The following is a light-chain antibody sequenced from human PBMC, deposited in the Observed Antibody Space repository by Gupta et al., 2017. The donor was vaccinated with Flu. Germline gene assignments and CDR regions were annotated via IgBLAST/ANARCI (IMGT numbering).Light chain of an antibody. CDR1: QSISRY. Sequence: EVVFTQSPATLSLSPGERATLSCRASQSISRYLAWYQHKPGQAPRLLIYDAFTRATGIPARFSGSGSGTDFTLTISSLESEDVAVYYCQQRGSWPPITFGQGTRLKIK. V-gene: IGKV3-11*01. CDR3: QQRGSWPPIT. J-gene: IGKJ5*01. CDR2: DAF.